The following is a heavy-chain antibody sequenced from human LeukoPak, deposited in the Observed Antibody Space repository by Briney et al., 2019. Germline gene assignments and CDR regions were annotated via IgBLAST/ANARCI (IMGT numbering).Heavy chain of an antibody. CDR1: GFTFSSYS. D-gene: IGHD6-13*01. CDR3: ARDDIWYSSSFDAFDI. V-gene: IGHV3-21*01. J-gene: IGHJ3*02. CDR2: ISSSSSYI. Sequence: PGGSLRLSCAASGFTFSSYSMNWVRQAPGKGLEWVSSISSSSSYIYYADSVKGRFTISRDNAKNSLYLQMNSLRAEDTAVYYCARDDIWYSSSFDAFDIWGQGTMVTVSS.